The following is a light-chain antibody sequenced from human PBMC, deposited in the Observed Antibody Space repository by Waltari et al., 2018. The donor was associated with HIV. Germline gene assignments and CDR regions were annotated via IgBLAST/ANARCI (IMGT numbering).Light chain of an antibody. J-gene: IGKJ2*01. CDR2: AAS. CDR3: QQSYSFPRYT. V-gene: IGKV1-39*01. Sequence: DIQMTQSPSSLSASVGDRVTITCRASQSISSNLNWYQQKPGKAPNLLISAASRLQSGVPSRFRGSGSGTDFALTISSLQPEDFATYYCQQSYSFPRYTFGQGTKLEIK. CDR1: QSISSN.